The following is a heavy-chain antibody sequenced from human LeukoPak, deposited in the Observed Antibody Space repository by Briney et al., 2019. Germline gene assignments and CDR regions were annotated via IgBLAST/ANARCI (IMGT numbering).Heavy chain of an antibody. Sequence: GGSLRLSCAPSGFTFSSYSMNCVRQAPGKGLEWVSSISSSSSYIYYADSVKGRFTISRDNAKNSLYLQMNSLRAEDTAVYYCARAVQWLRPPKHFDYWGRGTLVTVSS. CDR2: ISSSSSYI. D-gene: IGHD5-12*01. V-gene: IGHV3-21*01. J-gene: IGHJ4*02. CDR3: ARAVQWLRPPKHFDY. CDR1: GFTFSSYS.